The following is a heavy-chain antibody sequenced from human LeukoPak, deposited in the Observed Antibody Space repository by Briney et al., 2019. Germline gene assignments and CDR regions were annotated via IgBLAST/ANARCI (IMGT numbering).Heavy chain of an antibody. V-gene: IGHV1-2*02. Sequence: ASVKVSCKASGYTFTDSYIHWVRQAPGQGLEWMGWINPNSGGTNYAQKFQGRVTMTRDTSISTAYMELSRLRSDDTAVYYCARDSYYDSSGYYSSEYFQHWGQGTLVTVSS. D-gene: IGHD3-22*01. CDR1: GYTFTDSY. CDR3: ARDSYYDSSGYYSSEYFQH. J-gene: IGHJ1*01. CDR2: INPNSGGT.